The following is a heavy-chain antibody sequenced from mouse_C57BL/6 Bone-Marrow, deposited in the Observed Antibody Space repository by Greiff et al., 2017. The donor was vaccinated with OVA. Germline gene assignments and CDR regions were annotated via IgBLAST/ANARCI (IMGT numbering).Heavy chain of an antibody. CDR2: IRLKSDNYAT. J-gene: IGHJ2*01. D-gene: IGHD1-1*01. CDR3: TGGDGRDY. CDR1: GFTFSNYW. V-gene: IGHV6-3*01. Sequence: EVKLQESGGGLVQPGGSMKLSCVASGFTFSNYWMNWVRQSPEKGLEWVAQIRLKSDNYATHYAESVKGRFTISRDDSKSSVYLQMNNLRAEDTGIYYCTGGDGRDYWGQGTTLTVSS.